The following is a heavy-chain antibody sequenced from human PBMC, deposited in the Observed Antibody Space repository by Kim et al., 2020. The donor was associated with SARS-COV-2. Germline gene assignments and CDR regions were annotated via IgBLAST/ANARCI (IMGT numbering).Heavy chain of an antibody. J-gene: IGHJ4*02. V-gene: IGHV3-7*01. Sequence: KEDGSAKDEVDSVKGRFTISRDNAKNLLYLQVNSLRGDDTAVYYCVRDFDFWGQGALVTVSS. CDR3: VRDFDF. CDR2: KEDGSAK.